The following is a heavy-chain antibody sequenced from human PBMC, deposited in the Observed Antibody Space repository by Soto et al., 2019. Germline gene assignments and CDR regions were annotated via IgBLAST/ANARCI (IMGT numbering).Heavy chain of an antibody. V-gene: IGHV4-59*08. CDR2: IYYSGST. J-gene: IGHJ4*02. CDR3: ARGGGSPAY. CDR1: GGSISSYY. D-gene: IGHD1-26*01. Sequence: QVQLQESGPGLVKPSETLSLTCTVSGGSISSYYWSWIRQPPGKGLEWIGYIYYSGSTNYNPSLTSRVTISVDPSKNQFSLQLTSVTAADTAVYYCARGGGSPAYWGQGTLVTVSS.